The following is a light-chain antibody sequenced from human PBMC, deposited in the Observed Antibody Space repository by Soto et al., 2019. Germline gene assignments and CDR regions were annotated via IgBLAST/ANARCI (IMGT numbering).Light chain of an antibody. J-gene: IGKJ4*01. Sequence: EIVLTQSPGTLSLSPGERATLSCRASQSVSSSYLAWYQQKPGQAPRLLIYGASTRATGIPDRFSGSGSGTDFTLTISRLEPEDFVVYYCQQYGSPPSLTFGGGTKVEIK. CDR3: QQYGSPPSLT. V-gene: IGKV3-20*01. CDR1: QSVSSSY. CDR2: GAS.